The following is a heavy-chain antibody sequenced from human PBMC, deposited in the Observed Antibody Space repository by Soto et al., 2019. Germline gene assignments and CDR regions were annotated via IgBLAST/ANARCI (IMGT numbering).Heavy chain of an antibody. CDR2: ISTFHGNT. V-gene: IGHV1-18*04. CDR1: GYTFTSYG. D-gene: IGHD3-22*01. Sequence: ASVKVSCKASGYTFTSYGISWVRQAPGQGLEWMGWISTFHGNTNYAQKFQGSVTMTTDTSTSTAYMELSSLTSDDTAIYYCARDTYDTTGYPLDHWGQGTLVTVSS. J-gene: IGHJ4*02. CDR3: ARDTYDTTGYPLDH.